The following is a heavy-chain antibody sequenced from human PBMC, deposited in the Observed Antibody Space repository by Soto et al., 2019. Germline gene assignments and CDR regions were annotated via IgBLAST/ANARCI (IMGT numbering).Heavy chain of an antibody. V-gene: IGHV4-59*01. D-gene: IGHD6-13*01. CDR1: GGSISSYY. CDR2: IYYSGST. J-gene: IGHJ4*02. CDR3: ARNGYSSSWQDYYFDY. Sequence: KPSETLSLTCTVSGGSISSYYWSWIRQPPGKGLEWIGYIYYSGSTNYNPSLKSRVTISVDTSKNQFSLKLSSVTAADTAVYYCARNGYSSSWQDYYFDYWGQGTLVTVSS.